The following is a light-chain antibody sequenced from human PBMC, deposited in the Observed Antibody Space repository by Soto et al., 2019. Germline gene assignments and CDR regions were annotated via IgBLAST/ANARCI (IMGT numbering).Light chain of an antibody. CDR1: QSASSSY. V-gene: IGKV3-20*01. Sequence: EIVLTQSPGTLSLSPGERATLSCRASQSASSSYLAWYQQKPGQAPRLLIYDASSRATGIPDRFSGSGSGTEFTITISRLEPEDFAVYYCHQYGSSPSYTFGQGTKLEIK. J-gene: IGKJ2*01. CDR2: DAS. CDR3: HQYGSSPSYT.